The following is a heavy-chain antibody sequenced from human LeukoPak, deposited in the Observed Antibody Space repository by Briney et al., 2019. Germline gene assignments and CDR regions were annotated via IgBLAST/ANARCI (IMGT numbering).Heavy chain of an antibody. CDR3: AAPSGSYSNYFDY. Sequence: ASVKVSCKVSGYTLTELSMHWVRQAPGKGLEWMGGFDPEDGETIYAQKFQGRVTMTEDTSTDTAYMELSSLRSEDTAVCYCAAPSGSYSNYFDYWGQGTLVTVSS. J-gene: IGHJ4*02. CDR1: GYTLTELS. V-gene: IGHV1-24*01. CDR2: FDPEDGET. D-gene: IGHD1-26*01.